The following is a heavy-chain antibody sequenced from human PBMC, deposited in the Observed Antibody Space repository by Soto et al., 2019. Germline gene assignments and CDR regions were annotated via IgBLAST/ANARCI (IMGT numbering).Heavy chain of an antibody. CDR2: INWNGGST. V-gene: IGHV3-20*01. Sequence: GGSLRLSCAASGFNFDDYVMSWVRPAPGKGLEWVSGINWNGGSTGYADSVKGRFTISRDNAKNSLYLQMNSLRAEDTALYHCARGPSDDFWSGYYYPPDAFDIWGQGTMVTVSS. CDR3: ARGPSDDFWSGYYYPPDAFDI. D-gene: IGHD3-3*01. CDR1: GFNFDDYV. J-gene: IGHJ3*02.